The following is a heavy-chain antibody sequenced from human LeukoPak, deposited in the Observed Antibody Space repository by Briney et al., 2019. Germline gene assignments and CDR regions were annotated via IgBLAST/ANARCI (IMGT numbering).Heavy chain of an antibody. D-gene: IGHD1-7*01. CDR2: IHPASANT. CDR3: ARDLRPANL. CDR1: GYTFTEHF. V-gene: IGHV1-2*02. Sequence: ASVKVSCKASGYTFTEHFINWVSQAPGQGLQYMGWIHPASANTVYAQMFHGRVTLTRDTPATTTYMELSGLRSDDTAVYYCARDLRPANLWGQGTLVTVSS. J-gene: IGHJ4*02.